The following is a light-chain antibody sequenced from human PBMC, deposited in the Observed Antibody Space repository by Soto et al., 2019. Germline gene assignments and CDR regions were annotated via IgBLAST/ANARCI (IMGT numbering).Light chain of an antibody. Sequence: ETVMTQSPVTLSVSPGERATLSCRASQSVSTNLAWYQQKPGQPPRLLIYGASTRATGIPARFSGSGSGTEFTLTISSLQSEDFAVYYCQQYDNYPPYTFGQGTKLEMK. J-gene: IGKJ2*01. CDR2: GAS. CDR1: QSVSTN. V-gene: IGKV3-15*01. CDR3: QQYDNYPPYT.